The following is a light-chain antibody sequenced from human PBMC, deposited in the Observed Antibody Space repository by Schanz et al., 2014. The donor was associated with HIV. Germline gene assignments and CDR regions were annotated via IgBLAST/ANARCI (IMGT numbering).Light chain of an antibody. CDR2: EVT. J-gene: IGLJ3*02. V-gene: IGLV2-8*01. CDR3: SSYAGTNNLGL. Sequence: QSALTQPPSASGSPGQSVTISCTGTSSDVGDYNYVSWYQQHPGKAPKLMIYEVTKRPSGVPDRFSGSKSGNTASLTISGLQAEDEADYYCSSYAGTNNLGLFGGGTKLTVL. CDR1: SSDVGDYNY.